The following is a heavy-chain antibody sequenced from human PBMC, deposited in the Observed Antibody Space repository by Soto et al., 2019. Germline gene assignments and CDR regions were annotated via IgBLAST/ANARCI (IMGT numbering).Heavy chain of an antibody. D-gene: IGHD3-9*01. CDR1: GGSFSGYC. V-gene: IGHV4-34*01. J-gene: IGHJ4*02. CDR3: ARRRILRYFDWSRYYFDY. CDR2: INHSGST. Sequence: PSETLSLTCAVYGGSFSGYCWSWIRQPPGKGLEWIGGINHSGSTNYNPSLKRRGTISVDTSKNQFSLKLSSVTAADTAVYYCARRRILRYFDWSRYYFDYWGPGTLVTVSS.